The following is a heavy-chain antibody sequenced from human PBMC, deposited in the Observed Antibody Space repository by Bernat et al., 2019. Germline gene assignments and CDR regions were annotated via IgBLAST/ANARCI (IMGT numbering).Heavy chain of an antibody. CDR2: ISSSSSTI. Sequence: EVQLVESGGGLVKPGGSLRLSCAASGFTFSSYSMNWVRQAPGKGLEWVSYISSSSSTINCADSVKGRFTISRDNAKNSLYLQMNRLRDEDTAVYYCAREDDYIWGSYRYYYFDYWGQGTLVTVSS. J-gene: IGHJ4*02. CDR3: AREDDYIWGSYRYYYFDY. D-gene: IGHD3-16*02. CDR1: GFTFSSYS. V-gene: IGHV3-48*02.